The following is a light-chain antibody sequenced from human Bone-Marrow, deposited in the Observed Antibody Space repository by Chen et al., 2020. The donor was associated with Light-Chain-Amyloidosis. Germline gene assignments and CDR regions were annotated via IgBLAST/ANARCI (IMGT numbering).Light chain of an antibody. CDR3: QVWDRSSDRPV. CDR1: NIGTTS. V-gene: IGLV3-21*03. CDR2: DDS. J-gene: IGLJ3*02. Sequence: SYVPTHPSSVSVAPGKPATMACGGNNIGTTSVHWYQQTPGQAPLLVVYDDSDRPSGIPERWSGSNSGNTATLTSSRVEAGDEADYYCQVWDRSSDRPVFGGGTKLTVL.